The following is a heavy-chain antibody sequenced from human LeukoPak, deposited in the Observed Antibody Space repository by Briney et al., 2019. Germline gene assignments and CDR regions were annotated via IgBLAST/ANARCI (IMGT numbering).Heavy chain of an antibody. J-gene: IGHJ4*02. Sequence: NPSETLSLTCTVSGGSISSGHYYWSWIRQPPGKGLEWIGYIYYSGSTYYNPSLKSRVTISLDTSKNQFSLKLGSVTAADTAVYYCARGDRLYYYDSSGCYFDNWGQGTLVTVSS. V-gene: IGHV4-30-4*01. CDR3: ARGDRLYYYDSSGCYFDN. CDR1: GGSISSGHYY. CDR2: IYYSGST. D-gene: IGHD3-22*01.